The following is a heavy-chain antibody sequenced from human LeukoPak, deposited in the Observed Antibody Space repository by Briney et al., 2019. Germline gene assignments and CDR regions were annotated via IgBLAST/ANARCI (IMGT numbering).Heavy chain of an antibody. Sequence: KASETLFLTCTVSGGSISSYYWSWIRQPPGKGLEWIGYIYYSGSTNYNPSLKSRVTISVDTSNNQFSLRLSSVTAADTAVYYCARRTTGTGPFDYWGQGILVTVSS. CDR3: ARRTTGTGPFDY. D-gene: IGHD1-1*01. CDR1: GGSISSYY. V-gene: IGHV4-59*08. J-gene: IGHJ4*02. CDR2: IYYSGST.